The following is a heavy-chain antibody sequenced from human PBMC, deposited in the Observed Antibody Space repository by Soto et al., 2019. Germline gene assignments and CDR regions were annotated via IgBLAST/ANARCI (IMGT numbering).Heavy chain of an antibody. Sequence: ASVKVSCKASGYTFTSYAMNWVRQAPGQGLEWMGWINTNTGNPTYAQGFTGRFVFSLDTSVSTAYLQICSLKAEDTAVYYCARGGIVLMVSNGTYYYGMDVWGQGTTVTVSS. CDR2: INTNTGNP. J-gene: IGHJ6*02. CDR1: GYTFTSYA. V-gene: IGHV7-4-1*01. D-gene: IGHD2-8*01. CDR3: ARGGIVLMVSNGTYYYGMDV.